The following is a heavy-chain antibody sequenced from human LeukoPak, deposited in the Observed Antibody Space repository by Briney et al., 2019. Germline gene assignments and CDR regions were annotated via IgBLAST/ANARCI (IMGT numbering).Heavy chain of an antibody. D-gene: IGHD3-10*01. CDR2: INPNSGGT. V-gene: IGHV1-2*02. CDR3: ARGFGGPLDY. J-gene: IGHJ4*02. Sequence: ASVKVSCKASGYTFTGYYMHWVRQAPGQGLEWMGWINPNSGGTNYAQKFQGRVTMTEDTSTDTAYMELSSLRSEDTAVYYCARGFGGPLDYWGQGTLVTVSS. CDR1: GYTFTGYY.